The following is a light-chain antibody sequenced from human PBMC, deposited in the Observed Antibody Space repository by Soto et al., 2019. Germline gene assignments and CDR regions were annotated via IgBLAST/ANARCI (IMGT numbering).Light chain of an antibody. CDR2: GAS. J-gene: IGKJ2*01. CDR3: QQYGSSPPYT. CDR1: QSVGSNY. Sequence: EIVLTQSPGTLSLSPGERATLSCRASQSVGSNYLAWYQQKPGQAPRLLIYGASSRDSGIPDRFSGSGSGTEFTLTISRLEPEDFAVYYCQQYGSSPPYTFGQGTKLEIK. V-gene: IGKV3-20*01.